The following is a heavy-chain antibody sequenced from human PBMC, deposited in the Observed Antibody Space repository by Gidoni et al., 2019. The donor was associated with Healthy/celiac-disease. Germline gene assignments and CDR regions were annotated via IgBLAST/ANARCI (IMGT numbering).Heavy chain of an antibody. CDR2: TYYRSKWYN. CDR3: ARSGSYSTDAFDI. J-gene: IGHJ3*02. CDR1: GYIVSSNSPA. V-gene: IGHV6-1*01. Sequence: VQLPQSAPGLVKPSPTLSLTCAIPGYIVSSNSPACNWIRQSPSRGLEWLGRTYYRSKWYNDYAVAVKSRITINPDTSKNQFSLQLNSVTPEDTAVYYCARSGSYSTDAFDIWGQGTMVTVSS. D-gene: IGHD1-26*01.